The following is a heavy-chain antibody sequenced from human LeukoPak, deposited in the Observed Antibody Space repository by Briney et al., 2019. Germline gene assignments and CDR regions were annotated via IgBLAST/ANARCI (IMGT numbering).Heavy chain of an antibody. CDR2: INHSGST. CDR3: ARVLGLRYFAWLSQDAFDI. Sequence: SETLSLTCAVYGGSFSGYYWMWIRQPPGKGWEWIGEINHSGSTNYNPSLKSRGTISVDTSKNQFSLKLSSVTAADTAVYYCARVLGLRYFAWLSQDAFDIWGQGTMVTVPS. CDR1: GGSFSGYY. J-gene: IGHJ3*02. V-gene: IGHV4-34*01. D-gene: IGHD3-9*01.